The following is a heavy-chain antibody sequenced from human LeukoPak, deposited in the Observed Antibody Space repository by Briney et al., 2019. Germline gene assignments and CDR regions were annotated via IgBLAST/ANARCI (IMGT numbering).Heavy chain of an antibody. CDR3: ARPYYYDSRIDP. Sequence: KASETLSLICTVSGYSISSGYYWGWIRQPPGKGLEWIGSIYHSGSTYYNPSLKSRVTMSADTSKNQLSLKLSSVTAADTAVYYCARPYYYDSRIDPWGQGILVTVSS. CDR1: GYSISSGYY. CDR2: IYHSGST. V-gene: IGHV4-38-2*02. J-gene: IGHJ5*02. D-gene: IGHD3-22*01.